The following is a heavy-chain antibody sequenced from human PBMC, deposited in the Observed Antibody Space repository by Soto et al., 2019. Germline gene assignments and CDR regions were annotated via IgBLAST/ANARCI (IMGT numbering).Heavy chain of an antibody. J-gene: IGHJ6*02. CDR3: ARERNFDFWRKGLDV. D-gene: IGHD3-3*01. CDR2: MDPNSGST. V-gene: IGHV1-8*01. Sequence: QAQLVQSGAEVKKPGASVKVSWKASGYTFTSYDINWVRQAPGQGLEWLGWMDPNSGSTGYAQNFQGRVTMTRNISINTAHMELSSLRSEDTAVYYCARERNFDFWRKGLDVWGQGTTVTVSS. CDR1: GYTFTSYD.